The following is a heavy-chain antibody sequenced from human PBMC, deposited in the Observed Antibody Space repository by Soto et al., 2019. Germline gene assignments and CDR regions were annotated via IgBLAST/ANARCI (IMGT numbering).Heavy chain of an antibody. CDR3: ARGYSYGEDAFDI. CDR1: GGTFSSYA. Sequence: SVKVSCKASGGTFSSYAISWVRQAPGQGLEWMGGIIPIFGTANYAQKFQGRVTITADKSTSTAYMELSSLRSEDTAVYYCARGYSYGEDAFDIWGQGTMVTVSS. CDR2: IIPIFGTA. D-gene: IGHD5-18*01. V-gene: IGHV1-69*06. J-gene: IGHJ3*02.